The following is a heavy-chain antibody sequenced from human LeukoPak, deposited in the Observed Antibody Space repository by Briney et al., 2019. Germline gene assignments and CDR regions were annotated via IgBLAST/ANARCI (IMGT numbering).Heavy chain of an antibody. J-gene: IGHJ6*03. CDR2: IIGSGSST. D-gene: IGHD5-12*01. V-gene: IGHV3-23*01. CDR1: GFTFSSYG. CDR3: AKDTVKVTTIRRVPHYMDV. Sequence: GGSLRLSCAASGFTFSSYGMSWVRQAPGKGLQWVSVIIGSGSSTYYADSVKGRFTISRDKSKNTLYLQMNSLKAEDTAVYYCAKDTVKVTTIRRVPHYMDVWGKGTTVTISS.